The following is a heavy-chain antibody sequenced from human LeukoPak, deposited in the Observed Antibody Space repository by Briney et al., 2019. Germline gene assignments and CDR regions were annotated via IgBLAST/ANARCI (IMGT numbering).Heavy chain of an antibody. Sequence: PGGSLRLSCAASGFTFSSYGMHWVRQAPGKGLEWVAVISYDGSNKYYADSVKGGFTISRDNSKNTLYLQMNSLRAEDTAVYYCAKADCSSTSCYFYYYYGMDVWGQGTTVTVSS. CDR2: ISYDGSNK. D-gene: IGHD2-2*01. V-gene: IGHV3-30*18. CDR1: GFTFSSYG. J-gene: IGHJ6*02. CDR3: AKADCSSTSCYFYYYYGMDV.